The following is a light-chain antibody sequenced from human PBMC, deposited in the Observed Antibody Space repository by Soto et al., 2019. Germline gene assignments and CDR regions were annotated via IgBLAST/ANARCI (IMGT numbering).Light chain of an antibody. Sequence: QSVLTQPASVSGSPGQSITISCTGTSSDVGDYNYVSWYQHHPGKAPKLIIFEVSNRPSGVSNRFSGSKSGNTASLTISGLQAEDEADYYCLSYTSTNTPVVFGGGTKLTVL. J-gene: IGLJ2*01. CDR2: EVS. CDR3: LSYTSTNTPVV. CDR1: SSDVGDYNY. V-gene: IGLV2-14*01.